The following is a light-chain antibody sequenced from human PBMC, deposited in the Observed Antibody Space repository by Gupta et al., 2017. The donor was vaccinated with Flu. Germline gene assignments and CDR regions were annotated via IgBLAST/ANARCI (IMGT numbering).Light chain of an antibody. J-gene: IGLJ3*02. V-gene: IGLV1-51*02. CDR2: ENN. CDR3: GTWDSSLSVV. CDR1: SSNIGNNY. Sequence: QTVTISCSGSSSNIGNNYVSWYQQLPGTAPKLLIYENNKRPSGIPDRFSGSKSGTSATLGITGLQTGDEADYYCGTWDSSLSVVFGGGTKLTVL.